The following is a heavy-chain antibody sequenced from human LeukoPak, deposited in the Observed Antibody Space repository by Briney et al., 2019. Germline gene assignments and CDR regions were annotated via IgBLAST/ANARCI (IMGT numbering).Heavy chain of an antibody. CDR3: AKNDYGSGSYLDY. CDR1: GFTFSGHW. J-gene: IGHJ4*02. D-gene: IGHD3-10*01. CDR2: IYSGGST. V-gene: IGHV3-66*01. Sequence: GGSLRLSCVASGFTFSGHWMSWVRQAPGKGLEWVSVIYSGGSTYYADSVKGRFTISRDNSKNTLYLQMNSLRAEDTAVYYCAKNDYGSGSYLDYWGQGTLVTVSS.